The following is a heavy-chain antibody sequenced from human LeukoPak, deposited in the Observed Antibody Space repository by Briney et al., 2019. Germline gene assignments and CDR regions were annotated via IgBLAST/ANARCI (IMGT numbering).Heavy chain of an antibody. V-gene: IGHV4-31*03. D-gene: IGHD6-13*01. Sequence: SQTLSLTCTVSGGSISSGGYYWSWIRQHPGKGLEWIGYIYYSGSTYYNPSLKSRVTISVDTSKNQFSLKLSSVTAADTAVYHCAGISGYSSSWYSGTLNWFDPWGQGTLVTVSS. J-gene: IGHJ5*02. CDR3: AGISGYSSSWYSGTLNWFDP. CDR1: GGSISSGGYY. CDR2: IYYSGST.